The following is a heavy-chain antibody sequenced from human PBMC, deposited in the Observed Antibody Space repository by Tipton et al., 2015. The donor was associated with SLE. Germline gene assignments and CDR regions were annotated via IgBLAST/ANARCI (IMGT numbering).Heavy chain of an antibody. CDR3: ARGGSSSWDGYFGL. D-gene: IGHD6-13*01. V-gene: IGHV4-39*07. CDR1: GGSISSSDYY. Sequence: LRLSCTVSGGSISSSDYYWGWIRQPPGKGLEWIGSIFYTGTTHFNPSLKSRVTISVDTSKNQFSLNLTSVTAADTAVYYCARGGSSSWDGYFGLWGRGILVTVSS. J-gene: IGHJ2*01. CDR2: IFYTGTT.